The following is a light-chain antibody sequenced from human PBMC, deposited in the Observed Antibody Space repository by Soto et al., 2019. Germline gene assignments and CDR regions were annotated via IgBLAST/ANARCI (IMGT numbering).Light chain of an antibody. J-gene: IGKJ1*01. CDR2: KAS. CDR1: HHIDAW. V-gene: IGKV1-5*03. CDR3: QHYNSYSEA. Sequence: DIQMTQSPSTLSGSVGDRVTITCRASHHIDAWLAWYQQKPGKAPKVLIYKASILESGVPSRFSGSGSGTEFTLTISSLQPDDFATYYCQHYNSYSEAFGQGTKVDIK.